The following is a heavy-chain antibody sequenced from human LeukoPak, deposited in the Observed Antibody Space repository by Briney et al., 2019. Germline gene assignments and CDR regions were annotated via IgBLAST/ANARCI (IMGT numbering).Heavy chain of an antibody. V-gene: IGHV1-69*05. Sequence: ASVKVSCKASGGTFSSYAISWVRQAPGQGLEWMGGIIPIFGTANYAQKFQGRVTITTDESTSTAYMVLSSLRSEDTAVYYCASLAAPMGYMDVWGKGTTVTVSS. CDR1: GGTFSSYA. D-gene: IGHD6-13*01. CDR2: IIPIFGTA. CDR3: ASLAAPMGYMDV. J-gene: IGHJ6*03.